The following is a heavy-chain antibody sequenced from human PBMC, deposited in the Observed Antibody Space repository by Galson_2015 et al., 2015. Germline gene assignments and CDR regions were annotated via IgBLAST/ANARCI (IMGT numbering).Heavy chain of an antibody. J-gene: IGHJ3*02. D-gene: IGHD5-12*01. CDR3: ARDKRRIVAVIDAFDI. Sequence: QSGAEVKKTGASVTVSCKASGYTFTSYGITWVRQAPGQGLEWIGWISAYNGNTNYAQRLQGRVTMTIDTFTNIAYMEVRSLRSDDTAVYYCARDKRRIVAVIDAFDIWAQGTMVTVSS. CDR2: ISAYNGNT. V-gene: IGHV1-18*01. CDR1: GYTFTSYG.